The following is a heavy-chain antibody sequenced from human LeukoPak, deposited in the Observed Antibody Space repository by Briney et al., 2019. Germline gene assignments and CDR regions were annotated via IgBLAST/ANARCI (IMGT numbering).Heavy chain of an antibody. CDR1: GFPFSTYW. CDR3: ARAFSGVGDAYDI. Sequence: GGSLRLSCAASGFPFSTYWMHWVRQAPGKGPVWVSRISSDGIDTNCADSVEGRFTISRDNAKNTLFLQMNSLRAEDTAVYYCARAFSGVGDAYDIWGQGTMVTVSS. J-gene: IGHJ3*02. D-gene: IGHD1-26*01. CDR2: ISSDGIDT. V-gene: IGHV3-74*01.